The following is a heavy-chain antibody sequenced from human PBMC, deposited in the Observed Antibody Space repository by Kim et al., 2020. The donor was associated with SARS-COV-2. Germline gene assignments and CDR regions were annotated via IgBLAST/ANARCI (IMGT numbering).Heavy chain of an antibody. CDR2: ISSSSSYI. Sequence: GGSLRLSCAASGFTFSSYSMNWVRQAPGKGLEWVSSISSSSSYIYYADSVKGRFTISRDNAKNSLYLQMNSLRAEDTAVYYCARFHLDYYYYGMDVWGQGPTVTVSS. V-gene: IGHV3-21*01. CDR1: GFTFSSYS. J-gene: IGHJ6*02. CDR3: ARFHLDYYYYGMDV. D-gene: IGHD3-3*02.